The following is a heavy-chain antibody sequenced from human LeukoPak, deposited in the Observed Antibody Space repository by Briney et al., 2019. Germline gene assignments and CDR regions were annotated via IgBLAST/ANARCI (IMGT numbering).Heavy chain of an antibody. CDR2: ISGSGGST. V-gene: IGHV3-23*01. D-gene: IGHD3-22*01. J-gene: IGHJ5*02. Sequence: GGSLRLSCAASGFTFSSYAMSWVRQAPGKGLEWVSAISGSGGSTYYADSVRGRFTISRDNSKNTLYLQMNSLRAEDTAVYYCAKDHYYYDSSGYSISWGRGTLVTVSS. CDR3: AKDHYYYDSSGYSIS. CDR1: GFTFSSYA.